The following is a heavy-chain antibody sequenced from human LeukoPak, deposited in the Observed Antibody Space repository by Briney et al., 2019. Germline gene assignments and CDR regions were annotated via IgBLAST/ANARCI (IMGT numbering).Heavy chain of an antibody. Sequence: ASVKVSCKASGYTFTNYAMNWVRQAPGQGLEWMGWINTNTGNPTYAQGFTGRFVFSLDTSVSTAYLQISSLKAEDTAVYYCARDDARYYDILTGYYKGPFDYWGQGTLVTVSS. V-gene: IGHV7-4-1*02. CDR3: ARDDARYYDILTGYYKGPFDY. CDR2: INTNTGNP. J-gene: IGHJ4*02. CDR1: GYTFTNYA. D-gene: IGHD3-9*01.